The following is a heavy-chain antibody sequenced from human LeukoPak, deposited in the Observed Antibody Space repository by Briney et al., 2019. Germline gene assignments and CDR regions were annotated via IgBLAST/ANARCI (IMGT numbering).Heavy chain of an antibody. CDR2: ISSSGSTI. CDR1: GFTFSSYA. CDR3: ARDLSTGSYYYYGMDV. D-gene: IGHD2/OR15-2a*01. V-gene: IGHV3-48*04. J-gene: IGHJ6*02. Sequence: GGSLRLSCAASGFTFSSYAMHWVRQAPGKGLEWVSYISSSGSTIYYADSVKGRFTISRDNAKNSLYLQMNSLRAEDTAVYYCARDLSTGSYYYYGMDVWGQGTTVTVSS.